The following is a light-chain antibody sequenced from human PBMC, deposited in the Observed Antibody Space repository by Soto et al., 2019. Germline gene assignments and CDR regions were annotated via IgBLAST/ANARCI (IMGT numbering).Light chain of an antibody. J-gene: IGKJ3*01. CDR1: QSISSY. CDR2: AAS. V-gene: IGKV1-39*01. CDR3: QQSYRTPIT. Sequence: DIQMTQSPSSLSASVGDRVTITCRASQSISSYLNWYQQKPGKAPKLLIYAASSLQSGVPSRFSGSGSGTDFTLTISSLQPEDFATYYCQQSYRTPITFGPGTKVDI.